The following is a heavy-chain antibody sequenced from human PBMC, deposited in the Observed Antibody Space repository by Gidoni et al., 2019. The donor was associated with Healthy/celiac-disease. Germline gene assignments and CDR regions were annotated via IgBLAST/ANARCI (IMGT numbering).Heavy chain of an antibody. CDR3: ARDSRALYYYYGMDV. Sequence: QVQLVESGGGVVQTGRSLRLSCAASGFTFSSDGMHWVRQAPGKGLEWVAVIWYDGSNKYYADSVKGRFTISRDNSKNTLYLQMNSLRAEDTAVYYCARDSRALYYYYGMDVWGQGTTVTVSS. CDR1: GFTFSSDG. J-gene: IGHJ6*02. V-gene: IGHV3-33*08. CDR2: IWYDGSNK.